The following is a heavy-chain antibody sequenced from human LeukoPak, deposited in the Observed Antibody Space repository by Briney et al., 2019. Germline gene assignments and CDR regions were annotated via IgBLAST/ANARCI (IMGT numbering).Heavy chain of an antibody. V-gene: IGHV1-18*01. CDR1: GYTFTSYG. J-gene: IGHJ6*02. CDR3: ARRSPRTMVREKNYYYYGMDV. CDR2: ISAYNGNT. D-gene: IGHD3-10*01. Sequence: ASVKVSCKASGYTFTSYGISWVRQAPGQGLEWMGWISAYNGNTNYAQKLQGRVTVTTDTSTSTAYMELRSLRSDDTAVYYCARRSPRTMVREKNYYYYGMDVWGQGTTVTVSS.